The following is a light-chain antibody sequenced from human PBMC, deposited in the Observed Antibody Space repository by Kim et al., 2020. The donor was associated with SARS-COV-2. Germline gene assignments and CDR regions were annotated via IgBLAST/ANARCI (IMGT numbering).Light chain of an antibody. Sequence: DIQMTQSPSALSASVGDRVTITCRASQSVNTWLAWYRQRPGKAPELLISQASVLKSGVSSKFSGSGSGTEFTLTIDSLQPDDCATYYCQQYNFYRFTFGQGTKLEI. CDR3: QQYNFYRFT. CDR1: QSVNTW. J-gene: IGKJ2*01. V-gene: IGKV1-5*03. CDR2: QAS.